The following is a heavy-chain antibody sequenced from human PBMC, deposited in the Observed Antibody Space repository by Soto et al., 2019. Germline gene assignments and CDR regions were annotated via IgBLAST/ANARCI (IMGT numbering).Heavy chain of an antibody. V-gene: IGHV3-33*08. CDR1: GFTFTNYF. D-gene: IGHD3-10*01. Sequence: AGGSLRLSCAASGFTFTNYFMTWVRQAPGKGLEWVSAIRYGGSNKYYADSVKGRFTISRDNSKNTLYLQMNSLRAEDTAVYYCARGPKHYYGSGSYDYWGQGTLVTVSS. CDR2: IRYGGSNK. CDR3: ARGPKHYYGSGSYDY. J-gene: IGHJ4*02.